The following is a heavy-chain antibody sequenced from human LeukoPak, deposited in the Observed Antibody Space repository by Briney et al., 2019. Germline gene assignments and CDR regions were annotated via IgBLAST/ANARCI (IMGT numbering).Heavy chain of an antibody. CDR2: INPNSGGT. Sequence: GASVKVSCKASGDNITDQYLHWVRQAPGQGLEWMGWINPNSGGTNYAQKFQGRVTMTRDTSISTAYMELSRLRSDDTAVYYCARDSALTIFGVVAGPLTPSMDVWGKGTTVTVSS. CDR1: GDNITDQY. J-gene: IGHJ6*03. CDR3: ARDSALTIFGVVAGPLTPSMDV. D-gene: IGHD3-3*01. V-gene: IGHV1-2*02.